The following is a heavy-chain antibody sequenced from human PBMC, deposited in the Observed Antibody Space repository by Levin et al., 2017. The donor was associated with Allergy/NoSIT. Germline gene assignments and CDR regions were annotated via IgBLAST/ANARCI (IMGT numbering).Heavy chain of an antibody. J-gene: IGHJ4*02. V-gene: IGHV4-59*01. D-gene: IGHD5-18*01. CDR2: IYYSGSS. Sequence: PSETLSLTCTVSGGSISSYSWNWIRQPPGQGLEWIGYIYYSGSSHYNPSLKSRVSISVDTSKNQFSLKLSSVTAADTAVYYCATHSYGAHNWGQGTLVTVSS. CDR3: ATHSYGAHN. CDR1: GGSISSYS.